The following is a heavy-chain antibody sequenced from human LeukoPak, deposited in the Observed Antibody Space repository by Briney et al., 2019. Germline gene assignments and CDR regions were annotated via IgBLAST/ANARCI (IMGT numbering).Heavy chain of an antibody. CDR3: TTAGYYDSSGYYYLFDY. Sequence: GGSLRLSCAASGSTFSNAWMSWVRQAPGKGLEWVGRIKSKTDGGTTDYAAPMKGRFTISRDDSKNTLYLQMNSLKTEDTAVYYCTTAGYYDSSGYYYLFDYWGQGTLVTVSS. J-gene: IGHJ4*02. CDR2: IKSKTDGGTT. V-gene: IGHV3-15*01. D-gene: IGHD3-22*01. CDR1: GSTFSNAW.